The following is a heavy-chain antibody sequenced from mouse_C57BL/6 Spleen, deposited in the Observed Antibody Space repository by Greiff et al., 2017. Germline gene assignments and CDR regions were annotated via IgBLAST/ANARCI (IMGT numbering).Heavy chain of an antibody. CDR3: AREGDDYYAMDQ. CDR1: GFTFSSYA. Sequence: EVKLMESGGGLVKPGGSLKLSCAASGFTFSSYAMSWVRQTPEKRLEWVATISDGGSYTYYPDNVKGRFTISRDNAKNNLYLQMSHLKSEDTAMYYCAREGDDYYAMDQWGKGISVTVS. D-gene: IGHD2-13*01. CDR2: ISDGGSYT. V-gene: IGHV5-4*01. J-gene: IGHJ4*01.